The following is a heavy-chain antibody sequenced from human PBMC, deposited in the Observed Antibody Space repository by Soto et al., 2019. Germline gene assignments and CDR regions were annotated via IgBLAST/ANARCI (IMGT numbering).Heavy chain of an antibody. J-gene: IGHJ4*02. D-gene: IGHD4-17*01. CDR1: GFTFSSYA. CDR3: ARVPTVVTTAYYFDY. Sequence: QVQLVESGGGVVQHGRSLRLSCSASGFTFSSYAMHWVRQAPGKGLEGVAVISYDGSNKYYADSVKGRFTISRDNSKNTLYLQMNSLRAEDTAVYYCARVPTVVTTAYYFDYWGQGTLVTVSS. V-gene: IGHV3-30-3*01. CDR2: ISYDGSNK.